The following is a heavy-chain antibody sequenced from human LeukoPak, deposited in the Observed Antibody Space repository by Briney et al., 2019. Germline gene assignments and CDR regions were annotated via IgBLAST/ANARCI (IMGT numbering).Heavy chain of an antibody. CDR2: INHSGST. J-gene: IGHJ4*02. Sequence: SGTLSLTCAVYGGSFSGYYWSWIRQPPGKGLEWIGEINHSGSTNYNPSLKSRATISVDTSKNQFSLKLSSVTAADTAVYYCARGRFDFWSGPFAGDWGQGTLVTVSS. D-gene: IGHD3-3*01. V-gene: IGHV4-34*01. CDR3: ARGRFDFWSGPFAGD. CDR1: GGSFSGYY.